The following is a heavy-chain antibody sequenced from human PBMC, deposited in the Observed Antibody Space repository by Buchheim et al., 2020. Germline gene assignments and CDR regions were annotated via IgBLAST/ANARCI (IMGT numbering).Heavy chain of an antibody. CDR2: IYTSGST. D-gene: IGHD1-20*01. J-gene: IGHJ4*02. Sequence: QVQLQESGPGLVKPSQTLSLTCTVSGGSISSGSYYWSWIRQPAGKGLEWIGRIYTSGSTNYNPSLKSRVTISVDTSKNQFSLKLSSVTAADTAVYYCAREIIHRPRNWNDYDRGGQYFDYWGQGTL. V-gene: IGHV4-61*02. CDR3: AREIIHRPRNWNDYDRGGQYFDY. CDR1: GGSISSGSYY.